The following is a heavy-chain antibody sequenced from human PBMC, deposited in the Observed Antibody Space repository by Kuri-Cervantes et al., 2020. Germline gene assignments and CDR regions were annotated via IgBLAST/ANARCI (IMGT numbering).Heavy chain of an antibody. CDR1: GGSISSYY. D-gene: IGHD2-15*01. J-gene: IGHJ4*02. V-gene: IGHV4-59*01. Sequence: SETLSLTCTVSGGSISSYYWSWIRQLPGKGLEWIGYIYYSGSTNYNPSLKSRVTISVDTSKNQFSLKLSSVTAADTAVYYCAYYHCSGGSCYFDYWGRGTLVTVSS. CDR3: AYYHCSGGSCYFDY. CDR2: IYYSGST.